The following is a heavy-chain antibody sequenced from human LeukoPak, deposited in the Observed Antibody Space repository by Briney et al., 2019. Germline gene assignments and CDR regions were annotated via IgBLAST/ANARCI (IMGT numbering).Heavy chain of an antibody. CDR1: GFTFRSYS. J-gene: IGHJ6*02. V-gene: IGHV3-21*01. CDR2: ISSSSSYI. D-gene: IGHD3-10*01. Sequence: GGSLRLSCAASGFTFRSYSMNWVRQAPGQGLEGVSSISSSSSYIYYADPVKGQFPISRDNAKNSLYLQMNSLGAGDTAVYYCARAPYYYGSGSYYNNGYYYGMDVWGQGTTVTVSS. CDR3: ARAPYYYGSGSYYNNGYYYGMDV.